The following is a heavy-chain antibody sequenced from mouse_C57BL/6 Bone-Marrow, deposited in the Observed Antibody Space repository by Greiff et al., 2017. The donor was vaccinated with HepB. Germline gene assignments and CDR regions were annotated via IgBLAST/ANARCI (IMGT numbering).Heavy chain of an antibody. V-gene: IGHV14-1*01. Sequence: EVQLQQSGAELVRPGASVKLSCTASGFNIKDYYMHWVKQRPEQGLEWIGRIDPEDGATEYAPKFQGKATMTADTSSNTAYLQLSSLTSEDTAVYDCKRGYGSSKGFAYWGQGTLVTVSA. D-gene: IGHD1-1*01. CDR1: GFNIKDYY. J-gene: IGHJ3*01. CDR2: IDPEDGAT. CDR3: KRGYGSSKGFAY.